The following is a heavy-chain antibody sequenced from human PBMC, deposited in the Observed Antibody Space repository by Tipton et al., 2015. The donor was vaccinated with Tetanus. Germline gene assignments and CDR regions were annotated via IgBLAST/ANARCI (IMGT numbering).Heavy chain of an antibody. J-gene: IGHJ4*02. CDR1: GGPITSGNYY. D-gene: IGHD3-22*01. V-gene: IGHV4-31*03. CDR3: ARQQPGIYYYVVDH. CDR2: IFHSGST. Sequence: LVKPTQTLSLSCTVSGGPITSGNYYWSWIRQHPGKGLEWIGYIFHSGSTYYNLSLKSRVVISVDTSKNQFSLRLNSVTAADTAVYYCARQQPGIYYYVVDHWSQGTLVTV.